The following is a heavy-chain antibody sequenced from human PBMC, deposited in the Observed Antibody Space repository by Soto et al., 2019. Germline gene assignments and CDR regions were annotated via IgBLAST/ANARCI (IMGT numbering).Heavy chain of an antibody. D-gene: IGHD3-3*01. CDR1: GGSFSGYY. V-gene: IGHV4-34*01. Sequence: SETLSLTCAVYGGSFSGYYWSWIRQPPGKGLEWIGEINHSGSTNYNPSLKSRVTISVDTSKNQFSLKLSSVTAADTAVYYCARGGFYDFWSGYRRYNWFDPWGQGTLVTVSS. CDR3: ARGGFYDFWSGYRRYNWFDP. CDR2: INHSGST. J-gene: IGHJ5*02.